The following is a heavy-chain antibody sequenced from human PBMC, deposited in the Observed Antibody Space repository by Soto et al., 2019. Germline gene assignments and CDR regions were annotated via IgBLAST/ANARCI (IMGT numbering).Heavy chain of an antibody. J-gene: IGHJ4*02. D-gene: IGHD5-18*01. CDR1: GFTFSSYS. CDR3: ARDQPGYSYGYGLGY. Sequence: EVQLVESGGGLVKPGGSLRLSCAASGFTFSSYSMNWVRQAPGKGLEWVSSISSSSSYIYYADSVKGRFTISRDNAKNSLYLQMNSRRAEDTAVYDGARDQPGYSYGYGLGYWGQGTLVTVSS. CDR2: ISSSSSYI. V-gene: IGHV3-21*01.